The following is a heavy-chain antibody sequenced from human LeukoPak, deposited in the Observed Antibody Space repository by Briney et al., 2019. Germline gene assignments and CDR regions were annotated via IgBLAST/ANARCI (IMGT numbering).Heavy chain of an antibody. CDR1: GFTFPNYW. J-gene: IGHJ4*02. Sequence: GGSLRLSCAASGFTFPNYWMSWVRQAPGKGLEWVSAISGSGGSTYYADSVKGRFTISRDNSKNTLYLQMNSLRAEDTAVYYCAKTATIFGVVTTLAFDYWGQGTLVTVSS. D-gene: IGHD3-3*01. CDR3: AKTATIFGVVTTLAFDY. V-gene: IGHV3-23*01. CDR2: ISGSGGST.